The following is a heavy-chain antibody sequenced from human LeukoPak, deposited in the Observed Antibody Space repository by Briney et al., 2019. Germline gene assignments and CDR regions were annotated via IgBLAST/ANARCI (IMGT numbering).Heavy chain of an antibody. CDR1: GFMFKNYW. J-gene: IGHJ5*02. D-gene: IGHD3-10*01. CDR3: ATGGSGSS. CDR2: IKEDGTEK. V-gene: IGHV3-7*04. Sequence: GGSLRLSCAASGFMFKNYWMNWVRQAPGKGPEWVVTIKEDGTEKYYVDSVKGRFTISRDNAKNSLSLQMSTLRAEDTALYYCATGGSGSSWGQGTLVTVSS.